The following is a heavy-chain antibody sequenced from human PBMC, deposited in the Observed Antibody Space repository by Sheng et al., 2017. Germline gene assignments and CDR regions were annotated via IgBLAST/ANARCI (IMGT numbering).Heavy chain of an antibody. D-gene: IGHD1-26*01. CDR3: ARVVAARRDNWFDP. V-gene: IGHV3-72*01. Sequence: ESGGGLVQPGGSLRLSCAASGFTFSDHYMDWVRQAPGKGLEWVGRTRNKANSYTTEYAASVKGRFTISRDDSKNSLYLQMNSLKTEDTAVYYCARVVAARRDNWFDPWGQGTLVTVSS. CDR1: GFTFSDHY. CDR2: TRNKANSYTT. J-gene: IGHJ5*02.